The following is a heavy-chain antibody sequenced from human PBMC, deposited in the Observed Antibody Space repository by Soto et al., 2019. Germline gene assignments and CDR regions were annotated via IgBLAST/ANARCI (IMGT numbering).Heavy chain of an antibody. CDR2: IKEDGSEK. V-gene: IGHV3-7*01. CDR1: GFTFSRYY. Sequence: EVQLVESGGGLVQPGGSLRLSCTVSGFTFSRYYMNWVRQAPGKGLEWVATIKEDGSEKFYEDSVKGRFTISRDNAKNSLFLQMNSLRVADTALHYCARDMDDNRDYAAYWGQGTLFTSSS. CDR3: ARDMDDNRDYAAY. J-gene: IGHJ4*02. D-gene: IGHD1-1*01.